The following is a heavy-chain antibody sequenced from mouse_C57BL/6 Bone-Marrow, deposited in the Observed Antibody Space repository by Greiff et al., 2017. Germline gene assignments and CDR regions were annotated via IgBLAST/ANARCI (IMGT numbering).Heavy chain of an antibody. D-gene: IGHD2-12*01. CDR1: GYTFTSYW. V-gene: IGHV1-62-3*01. CDR3: ARGPFCCYPYYYAMDY. Sequence: QVQLQQPGAELVKPGASVKLSCKASGYTFTSYWMHWVKQRPGRGLEWIGRIAPNSGSTNYNEKFKSKATLTVDKASSTAYMQLCILTSEDSSVYYCARGPFCCYPYYYAMDYWGQGTSVTVSS. J-gene: IGHJ4*01. CDR2: IAPNSGST.